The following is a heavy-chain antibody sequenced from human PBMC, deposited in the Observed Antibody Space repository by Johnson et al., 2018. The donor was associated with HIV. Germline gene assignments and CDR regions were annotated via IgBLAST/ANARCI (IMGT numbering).Heavy chain of an antibody. Sequence: QVQLVESGGGVVQPGKSLRLSCAASGFTFSSYWISWVRQAPGKGLEWVAFIRYDGSQKYYDDSVKGRFTISSDNSKNPLYLQMNSLRAEDTAVYFCAKDRTNWGYDAFDVWGQGTTVTVSS. J-gene: IGHJ3*01. CDR1: GFTFSSYW. V-gene: IGHV3-30*02. CDR2: IRYDGSQK. D-gene: IGHD7-27*01. CDR3: AKDRTNWGYDAFDV.